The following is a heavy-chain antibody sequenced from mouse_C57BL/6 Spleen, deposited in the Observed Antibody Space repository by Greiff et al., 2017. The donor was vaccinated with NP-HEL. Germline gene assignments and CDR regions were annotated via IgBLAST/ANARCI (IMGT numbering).Heavy chain of an antibody. CDR2: INPNNGGT. Sequence: EVQLQQSGPELVKPGASVKMSCKASGYTFTDYNMHWVKQSHGKSLEWIGYINPNNGGTSYNQKFKGKATLTVNKSSSTAYMELRSLTSEDSAVYYCARSRPGTRYWYFDVWGTGTTVTVSS. D-gene: IGHD1-1*01. CDR1: GYTFTDYN. V-gene: IGHV1-22*01. CDR3: ARSRPGTRYWYFDV. J-gene: IGHJ1*03.